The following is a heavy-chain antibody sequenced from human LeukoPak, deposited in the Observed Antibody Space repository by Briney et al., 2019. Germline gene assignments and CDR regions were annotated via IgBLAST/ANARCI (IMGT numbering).Heavy chain of an antibody. CDR1: GYTFTSYG. J-gene: IGHJ4*02. CDR3: ARDLGSAVRGVPPDY. CDR2: ISAYNGNT. D-gene: IGHD3-10*01. Sequence: ASVKVSCKASGYTFTSYGISWVRQAPGQGLEWMGWISAYNGNTNYAQKLQGRVTMTTDTSTSTAYMELRSLRSNDTAVYYCARDLGSAVRGVPPDYWGQGTLVTVSS. V-gene: IGHV1-18*01.